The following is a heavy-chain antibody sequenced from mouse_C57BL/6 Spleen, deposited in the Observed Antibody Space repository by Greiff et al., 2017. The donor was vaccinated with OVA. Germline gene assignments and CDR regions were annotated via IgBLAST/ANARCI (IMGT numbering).Heavy chain of an antibody. CDR1: GYSITSGYY. V-gene: IGHV3-6*01. Sequence: DVQLQESGPGLVKPSQSLSLTCSVTGYSITSGYYWNWIRQFPGNKLEWMGYISYDGSNNYNPSLKNRISITRDTSKNQFFLKLNSVTTEDTATYYCAQGWDEDAMDYWGQGTSVTVSS. J-gene: IGHJ4*01. D-gene: IGHD4-1*01. CDR3: AQGWDEDAMDY. CDR2: ISYDGSN.